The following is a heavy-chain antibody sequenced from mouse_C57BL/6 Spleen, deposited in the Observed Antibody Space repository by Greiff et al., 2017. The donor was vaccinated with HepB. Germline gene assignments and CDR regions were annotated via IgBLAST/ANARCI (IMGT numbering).Heavy chain of an antibody. V-gene: IGHV1-52*01. D-gene: IGHD2-2*01. CDR1: GYTFTSYW. Sequence: VQLQQSGAELVRPGSSVKLSCKASGYTFTSYWMHWVKQRPIQGLEWIGNIDPSDSATHYNQKFKDKATLTVDKSSSTAYMQLSSLTSEDSAVYYCARLWLGYFDVWGTGTTVTVSS. J-gene: IGHJ1*03. CDR2: IDPSDSAT. CDR3: ARLWLGYFDV.